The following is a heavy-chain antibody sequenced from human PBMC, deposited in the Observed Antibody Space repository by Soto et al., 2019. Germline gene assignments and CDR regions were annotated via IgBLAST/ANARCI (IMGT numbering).Heavy chain of an antibody. V-gene: IGHV1-18*04. CDR2: ISAYNGNT. CDR3: ARRYCTNGVCYHFDY. J-gene: IGHJ4*02. CDR1: GYTFTSYG. D-gene: IGHD2-8*01. Sequence: ASVKVSCKASGYTFTSYGISWVRQAPGQGFEWMGWISAYNGNTNYAQKLQGRVTMTTDTSTSTAYMELRSLRSDDTAVYYCARRYCTNGVCYHFDYWGQGTLVTVSS.